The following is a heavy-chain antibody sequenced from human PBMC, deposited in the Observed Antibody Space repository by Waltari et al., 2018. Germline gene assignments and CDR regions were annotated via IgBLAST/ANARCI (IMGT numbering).Heavy chain of an antibody. Sequence: EVQLVESGGGLVKPGGSLRLSCAASGFTFSSYSMNWVRQAPGKGLEWVSSISSSSSYIYYADSVKGRFTISRDNAKNSLYLQMNSLRAEDTAVYYCAREGSIAARPPRNWFDPWGQGTLVTVSS. CDR1: GFTFSSYS. J-gene: IGHJ5*02. V-gene: IGHV3-21*01. D-gene: IGHD6-6*01. CDR3: AREGSIAARPPRNWFDP. CDR2: ISSSSSYI.